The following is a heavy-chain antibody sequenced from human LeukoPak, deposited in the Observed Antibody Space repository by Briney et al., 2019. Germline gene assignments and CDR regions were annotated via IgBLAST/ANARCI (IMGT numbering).Heavy chain of an antibody. D-gene: IGHD3-22*01. CDR1: GGSISSSSYY. Sequence: SETLSLTCTVSGGSISSSSYYWGRIRQPPGQGLEWFGSIYYSGSTYYNPSLKSRVTISVDTSKNQFSLKLSSVTAADTAVYYCARQSYYYDSSGYLYWFDPRGQGTLVTVSS. CDR3: ARQSYYYDSSGYLYWFDP. CDR2: IYYSGST. V-gene: IGHV4-39*01. J-gene: IGHJ5*02.